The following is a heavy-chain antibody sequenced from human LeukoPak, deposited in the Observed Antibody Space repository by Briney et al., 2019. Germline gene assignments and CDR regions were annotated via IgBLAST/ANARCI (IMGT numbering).Heavy chain of an antibody. Sequence: GGSLRLSCAASGFTFSSYAMSWVRQAPGRGLEWVSAISGSGGSTYYADSVKGRFTISRDNSKNTLYLQMNSLRAEDTAVYYCAKDYGIVVVITIDYWGQGTLVTVSS. CDR3: AKDYGIVVVITIDY. J-gene: IGHJ4*02. CDR1: GFTFSSYA. CDR2: ISGSGGST. V-gene: IGHV3-23*01. D-gene: IGHD3-22*01.